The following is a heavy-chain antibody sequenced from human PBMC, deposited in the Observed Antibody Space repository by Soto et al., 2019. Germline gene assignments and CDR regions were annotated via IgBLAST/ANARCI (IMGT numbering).Heavy chain of an antibody. V-gene: IGHV3-30-3*01. Sequence: QVQLVESGGGVVQPGRSLRLSCAASGFTFSSYAMHWVRQAPGKGLEWVAVISYDGSNKYYADSVKGRFTISRVNSKNTLYLQMNSLRAEDTAVYYCARDRSPNYYYYGMDVWGQGTTVTVSS. CDR2: ISYDGSNK. CDR1: GFTFSSYA. CDR3: ARDRSPNYYYYGMDV. J-gene: IGHJ6*02.